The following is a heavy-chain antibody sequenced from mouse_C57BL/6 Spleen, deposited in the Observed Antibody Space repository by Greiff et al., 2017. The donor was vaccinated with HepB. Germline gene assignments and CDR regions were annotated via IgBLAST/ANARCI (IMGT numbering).Heavy chain of an antibody. CDR3: ARDLELSSYWYFDV. Sequence: EVQLQESGPGLVKPSQSLSLTCSVTGYSITSGYYWNWIRQFPGNKLEWMGYISYDGSNNYNPSLKNRISITRDTSKNQFFLKLNSVTTEDTATYYSARDLELSSYWYFDVWGTGTTVTVSS. J-gene: IGHJ1*03. D-gene: IGHD4-1*01. V-gene: IGHV3-6*01. CDR1: GYSITSGYY. CDR2: ISYDGSN.